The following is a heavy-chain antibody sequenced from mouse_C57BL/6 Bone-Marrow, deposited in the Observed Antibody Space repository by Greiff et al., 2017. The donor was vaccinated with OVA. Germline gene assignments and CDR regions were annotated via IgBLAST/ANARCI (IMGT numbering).Heavy chain of an antibody. V-gene: IGHV1-69*01. CDR2: IDPSDSYT. CDR3: AREGVPDY. D-gene: IGHD2-14*01. CDR1: GYTFTSYW. Sequence: QVQLQQPGAELVMPGASVKLSCKASGYTFTSYWMHWVKQRPGQGLEWIGEIDPSDSYTNYNQKFKGKSTLTVDKSSSPAYMQLSSLTSEDSAVYYCAREGVPDYWGQGTTLTVSS. J-gene: IGHJ2*01.